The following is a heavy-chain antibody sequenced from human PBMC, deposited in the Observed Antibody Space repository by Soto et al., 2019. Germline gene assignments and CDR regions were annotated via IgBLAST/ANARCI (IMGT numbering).Heavy chain of an antibody. CDR2: IYYSGNT. J-gene: IGHJ4*02. CDR1: GGSTSSDNY. CDR3: AREGGESSDGLYYFDS. V-gene: IGHV4-30-4*01. D-gene: IGHD3-16*01. Sequence: SETLSLTCTVSGGSTSSDNYWSWIRQPPGKGLEWIGHIYYSGNTDYNPSLKSRLAISIDTSKNQFSLKLSSVTAADTAVYFCAREGGESSDGLYYFDSWGQGSLVTVYS.